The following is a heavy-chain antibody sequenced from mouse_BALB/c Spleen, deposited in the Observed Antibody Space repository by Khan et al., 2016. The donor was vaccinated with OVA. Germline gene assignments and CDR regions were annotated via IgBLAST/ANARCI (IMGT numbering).Heavy chain of an antibody. Sequence: IQLVQSGPELVKPGASVKISCKASGYTFTDYNMDWVKQSHGKSLEWVGYIFPNNGDSGYNQKFKTKATLTVDSSSTTAYMELRSLTSEDSAVYYCARSGYGTCAYWGQGTLVTVSA. J-gene: IGHJ3*01. D-gene: IGHD1-1*01. CDR2: IFPNNGDS. CDR1: GYTFTDYN. CDR3: ARSGYGTCAY. V-gene: IGHV1S29*02.